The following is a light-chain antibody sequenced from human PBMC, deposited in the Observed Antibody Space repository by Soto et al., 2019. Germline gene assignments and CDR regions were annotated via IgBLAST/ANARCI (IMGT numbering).Light chain of an antibody. J-gene: IGLJ2*01. CDR1: NSDVGSYDL. V-gene: IGLV2-23*01. CDR2: EAS. Sequence: QSALTQPASVSGSPGQPITISCTGSNSDVGSYDLVSWYQQHPGKAPKLIIYEASKRPSGVSNRFSGSKSGNTASLSISGLQAEDEDDYYCCSYAGSTSVIFGGGTKLTVL. CDR3: CSYAGSTSVI.